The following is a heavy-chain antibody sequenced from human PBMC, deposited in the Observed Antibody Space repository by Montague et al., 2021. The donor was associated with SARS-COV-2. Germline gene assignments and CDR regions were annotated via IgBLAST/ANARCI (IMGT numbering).Heavy chain of an antibody. D-gene: IGHD6-19*01. V-gene: IGHV5-51*01. CDR2: IFPDDSGDM. CDR3: ARGWVAARWHDYNWFDS. CDR1: GYSFTDYW. Sequence: QSGAEVKKPGESLRISCQASGYSFTDYWIGWVRQMPGKGLEWMGIIFPDDSGDMRYSPSFRGQVTFSADRSINTAYVQWTSLKASDSAIYYCARGWVAARWHDYNWFDSWGQGTLVTVSS. J-gene: IGHJ5*01.